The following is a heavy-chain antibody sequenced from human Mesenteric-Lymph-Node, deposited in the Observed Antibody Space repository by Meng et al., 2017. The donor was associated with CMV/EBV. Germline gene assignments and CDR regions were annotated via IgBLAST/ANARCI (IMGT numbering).Heavy chain of an antibody. CDR1: GFTFSGSA. Sequence: GESLKISCAASGFTFSGSAMHWVRQASGKGLEWVGRIRTKANSYATEYAASVKGRFTISRDDSDNTAYLQMSSLKTEDTAVYYCTRLDSGYDSLGRNWGQGTLVTVSS. J-gene: IGHJ4*02. V-gene: IGHV3-73*01. D-gene: IGHD5-12*01. CDR2: IRTKANSYAT. CDR3: TRLDSGYDSLGRN.